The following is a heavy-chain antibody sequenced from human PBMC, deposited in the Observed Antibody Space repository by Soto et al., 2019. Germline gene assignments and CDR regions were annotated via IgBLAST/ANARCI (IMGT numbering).Heavy chain of an antibody. J-gene: IGHJ4*02. Sequence: QVQLQESGPGLVKPSQTLSLTCTVSGGSISSGGYYWSWIRQHPGKGLEWIGYIYYSGSTYYNPSLKSRVTISVDTSKSQFSLKLSSVTAADTAVYYCAREITYYDFWSGYYPPCYFDYWGQGTLVTVSS. V-gene: IGHV4-31*03. D-gene: IGHD3-3*01. CDR3: AREITYYDFWSGYYPPCYFDY. CDR1: GGSISSGGYY. CDR2: IYYSGST.